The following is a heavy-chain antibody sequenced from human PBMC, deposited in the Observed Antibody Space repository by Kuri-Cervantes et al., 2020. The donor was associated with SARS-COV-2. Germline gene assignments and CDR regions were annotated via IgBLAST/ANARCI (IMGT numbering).Heavy chain of an antibody. D-gene: IGHD3-3*01. CDR3: ARESSYITIFGVVTRYGMDV. CDR1: GGSNSSGDYY. J-gene: IGHJ6*02. V-gene: IGHV4-30-4*01. CDR2: IYYSGST. Sequence: SETLSLTCTVSGGSNSSGDYYWSWIRQPPGKGLEWIGYIYYSGSTYYNPSLKSRVTISVDTSKNQFSLKLSPVTAADTAVYYCARESSYITIFGVVTRYGMDVWGQGTTVTVSS.